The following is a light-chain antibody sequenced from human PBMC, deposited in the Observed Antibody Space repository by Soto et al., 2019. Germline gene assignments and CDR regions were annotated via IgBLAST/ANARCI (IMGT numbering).Light chain of an antibody. CDR1: SSDIGGYNY. CDR2: EVT. Sequence: QSALTQPASVSGSPGQSITISCSGTSSDIGGYNYVSWYQQHPGKAPKLLIYEVTNRPSGVANRFSGSKSGDTASLIISGLQSEDEADSYCSSYTSTTALVFGGGTKVTVL. V-gene: IGLV2-14*01. J-gene: IGLJ2*01. CDR3: SSYTSTTALV.